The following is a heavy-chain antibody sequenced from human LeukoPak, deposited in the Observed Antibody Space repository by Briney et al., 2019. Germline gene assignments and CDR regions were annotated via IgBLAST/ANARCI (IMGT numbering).Heavy chain of an antibody. CDR1: GFTFSSYW. Sequence: GGSLRLSCAASGFTFSSYWMSWVRQAPGKGLGWVANIKQDGSEKYYVDSVKGRFTISRDNAKNSLFLQMDSLRVEDTAVYYCARGGIVPAAKFHYWGQGTLVTVS. CDR3: ARGGIVPAAKFHY. J-gene: IGHJ4*02. CDR2: IKQDGSEK. V-gene: IGHV3-7*01. D-gene: IGHD2-2*01.